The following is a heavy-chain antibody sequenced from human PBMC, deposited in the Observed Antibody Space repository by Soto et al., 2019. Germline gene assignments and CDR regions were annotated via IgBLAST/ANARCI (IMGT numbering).Heavy chain of an antibody. J-gene: IGHJ5*02. D-gene: IGHD3-3*01. CDR2: IIPILGIA. V-gene: IGHV1-69*04. CDR3: ARDRVAITIFGVVPYNWFDP. Sequence: GASVKVSCKASGGTFSSYTISWVRQAPGQGLEWMGRIIPILGIANYAQKFQGRVTITADKSTSTAYMELSSLRSEDTAVYYCARDRVAITIFGVVPYNWFDPWGQGTLVTVSS. CDR1: GGTFSSYT.